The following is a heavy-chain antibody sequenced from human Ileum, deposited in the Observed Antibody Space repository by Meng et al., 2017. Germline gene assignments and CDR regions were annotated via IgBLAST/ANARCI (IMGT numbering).Heavy chain of an antibody. Sequence: QVQLQESGPGLVKPSQTLSLTCTVTGVSISSDGYYWSWIRQHQGKGLEFIGYTYRSGSPYYNPSVKSRVNISADTSKNKFSLKLSSVTAADTAVYYWAREGAPGGVVGGCFDYWGQGTLVTVSS. D-gene: IGHD3-16*01. V-gene: IGHV4-31*03. CDR3: AREGAPGGVVGGCFDY. J-gene: IGHJ4*02. CDR1: GVSISSDGYY. CDR2: TYRSGSP.